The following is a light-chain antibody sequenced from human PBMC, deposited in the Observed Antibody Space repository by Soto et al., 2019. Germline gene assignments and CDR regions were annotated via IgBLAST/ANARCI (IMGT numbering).Light chain of an antibody. CDR2: DAS. CDR1: QSVSSN. Sequence: EIVMTQSPVTLSVSPGERATLSCRASQSVSSNLAWFQQRPGQAPRLLIYDASTRATGVPARFSGSGSGTEFTLTISSLQSEDFAVYYCQQYHIWYTFGQGTELEI. CDR3: QQYHIWYT. V-gene: IGKV3-15*01. J-gene: IGKJ2*01.